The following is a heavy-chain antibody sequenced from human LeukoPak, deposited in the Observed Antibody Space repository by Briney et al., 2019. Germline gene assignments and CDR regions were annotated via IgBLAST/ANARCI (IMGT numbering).Heavy chain of an antibody. CDR1: GFTFSSYG. CDR3: AKFGIAAADNFDY. J-gene: IGHJ4*02. CDR2: IRYDGSNK. V-gene: IGHV3-30*02. Sequence: PGGSLRLSCAASGFTFSSYGMHWVRQAPGKGLECVAYIRYDGSNKYSPDSVKGRFTITRDNYKNTLYQQMNSLRAEDTAVYYCAKFGIAAADNFDYWGQGTLVTVSS. D-gene: IGHD6-13*01.